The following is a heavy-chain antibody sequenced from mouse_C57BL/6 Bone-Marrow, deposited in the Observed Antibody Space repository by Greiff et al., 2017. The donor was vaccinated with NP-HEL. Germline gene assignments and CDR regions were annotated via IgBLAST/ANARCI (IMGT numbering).Heavy chain of an antibody. D-gene: IGHD1-1*01. V-gene: IGHV14-3*01. CDR2: IDPANGNT. J-gene: IGHJ1*03. CDR3: ALYYYGSSYPDWYFDV. CDR1: GFNIKNTY. Sequence: VQLQQSVAELVRPGASVKLSCTASGFNIKNTYMHWVKQRPEQGLEWIGRIDPANGNTKYAPKFQGKATITADTSSNTAYLQLSSLTSEDTAIYYCALYYYGSSYPDWYFDVWGTGTTVTVSS.